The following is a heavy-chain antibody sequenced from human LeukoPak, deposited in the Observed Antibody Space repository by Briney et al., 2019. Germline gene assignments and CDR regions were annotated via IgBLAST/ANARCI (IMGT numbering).Heavy chain of an antibody. V-gene: IGHV3-7*04. J-gene: IGHJ3*02. CDR1: GLTFSSYW. CDR3: ARDSYGDYAAYDAFDI. Sequence: GGSLRLSCAASGLTFSSYWMSWVRQAPGQGLEWVANIKQDGSEKYYVDSVKGRFTISRDNAKNSLYLQMNSLRAEDTAVYYCARDSYGDYAAYDAFDIWGQGTMVTVSS. CDR2: IKQDGSEK. D-gene: IGHD4-17*01.